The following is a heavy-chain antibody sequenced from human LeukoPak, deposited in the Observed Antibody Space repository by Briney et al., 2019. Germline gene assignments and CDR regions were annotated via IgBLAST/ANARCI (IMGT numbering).Heavy chain of an antibody. V-gene: IGHV3-23*01. CDR2: ISGSGGST. D-gene: IGHD2-15*01. J-gene: IGHJ4*02. CDR1: GFTFSSYA. Sequence: GGSPRLTCAASGFTFSSYAMSWVRQAPGKGLEWVSGISGSGGSTYYADSVKGRFTIFRDNSKNTLYLQMNSLRAEDTAVYHCANGWSPDYWGRGTLVTVSS. CDR3: ANGWSPDY.